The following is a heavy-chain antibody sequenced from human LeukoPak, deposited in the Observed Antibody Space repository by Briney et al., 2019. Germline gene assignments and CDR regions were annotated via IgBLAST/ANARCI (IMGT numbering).Heavy chain of an antibody. CDR3: AKGAGGFSYYNWFDP. CDR1: SGSISNYY. V-gene: IGHV4-4*07. Sequence: SETLSLTCTVSSGSISNYYWNWIRQPAGKGLEWIGRIYLSGSSNYNPSLKSRVTMSLDTSKNQFSLKLASVTAADTAIYYCAKGAGGFSYYNWFDPWGQGTLVTVSS. CDR2: IYLSGSS. D-gene: IGHD5-18*01. J-gene: IGHJ5*02.